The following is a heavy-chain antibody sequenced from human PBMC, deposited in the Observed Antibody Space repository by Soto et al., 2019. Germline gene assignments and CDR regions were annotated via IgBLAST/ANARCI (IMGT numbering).Heavy chain of an antibody. D-gene: IGHD3-22*01. CDR2: ISYDGSNK. J-gene: IGHJ4*02. Sequence: SLRLSCAASGFTFISYGMHCFRQAPVKGLEWVAVISYDGSNKYYADSVKGRFTISRDNSKNTLYLQMNSLRAEDTAVYYCAKLYYYDSSGLGRFDYWGQGTLVTVSS. CDR3: AKLYYYDSSGLGRFDY. V-gene: IGHV3-30*18. CDR1: GFTFISYG.